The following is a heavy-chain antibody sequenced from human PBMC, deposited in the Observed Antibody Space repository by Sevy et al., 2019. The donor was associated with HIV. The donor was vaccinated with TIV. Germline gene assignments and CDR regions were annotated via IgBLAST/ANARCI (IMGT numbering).Heavy chain of an antibody. V-gene: IGHV3-11*06. CDR1: ALIFSDYY. Sequence: GGSLRLSCAASALIFSDYYMGWVRQAPGKGLEWVADISSGNTYTNYADSVKGRFTISRDNAKKSLYLQMNTLRAEDTAVYYCARLRVIASAPYYFDYWGQGALVTVSS. D-gene: IGHD2-21*01. J-gene: IGHJ4*02. CDR2: ISSGNTYT. CDR3: ARLRVIASAPYYFDY.